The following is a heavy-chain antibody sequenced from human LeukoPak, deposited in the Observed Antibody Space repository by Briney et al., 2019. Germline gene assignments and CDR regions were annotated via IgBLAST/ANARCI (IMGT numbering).Heavy chain of an antibody. Sequence: ASVKVSCKASGYTFTSYYMHWVRQAPGQGLEWMGIINPGGGSTSYAQKFQGRVTMTRDTSTSTVYMELSSLRSEDTAVYYCARSYCSSTSCYENWFDPWGQGTLVTVSS. D-gene: IGHD2-2*01. J-gene: IGHJ5*02. V-gene: IGHV1-46*01. CDR2: INPGGGST. CDR1: GYTFTSYY. CDR3: ARSYCSSTSCYENWFDP.